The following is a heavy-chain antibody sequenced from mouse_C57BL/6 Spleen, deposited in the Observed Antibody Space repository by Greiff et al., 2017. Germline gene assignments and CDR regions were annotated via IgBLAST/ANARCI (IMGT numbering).Heavy chain of an antibody. Sequence: EVQRVESGGGLVQPGGSMKLSCAASGFTFSDAWMDWVRQSPEKGLEWVAEIRNKANNHATYYAESVKGRFTISRDDSKSSVYLQMNSLRAEDTGIYYCTSITTVDFDYWGQGTTLTVSS. CDR2: IRNKANNHAT. CDR1: GFTFSDAW. V-gene: IGHV6-6*01. D-gene: IGHD1-1*01. J-gene: IGHJ2*01. CDR3: TSITTVDFDY.